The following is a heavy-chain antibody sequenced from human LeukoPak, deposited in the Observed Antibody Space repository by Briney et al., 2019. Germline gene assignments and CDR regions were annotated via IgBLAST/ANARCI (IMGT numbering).Heavy chain of an antibody. CDR2: INPSGGST. J-gene: IGHJ5*02. V-gene: IGHV1-46*01. CDR3: VRGHGRRCSDGVCYSQGNWFDP. D-gene: IGHD2-15*01. CDR1: GYTFTSYY. Sequence: ASVKVSCKASGYTFTSYYMHWVRQAPGQGLEWMGIINPSGGSTSYAQKFQGRVTMTRDMSTSTVYMELSSLRSDDTAVYYCVRGHGRRCSDGVCYSQGNWFDPWGQGTLVIVSS.